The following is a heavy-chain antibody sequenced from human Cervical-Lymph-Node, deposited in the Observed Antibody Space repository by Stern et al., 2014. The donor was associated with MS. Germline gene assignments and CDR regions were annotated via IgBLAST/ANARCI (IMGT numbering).Heavy chain of an antibody. J-gene: IGHJ6*02. Sequence: QLQLQESGPGLVKPSETLSLTCTVSGASVSSGSYYWGWIRQSPGKRLEWIGYVYYTGTPYSNPSLSSRVTISIDTSNNHFFLTLPSGTATDTAVYYCARHDQFLGGMDVWGQGTTVTVSS. D-gene: IGHD3-3*01. V-gene: IGHV4-39*01. CDR3: ARHDQFLGGMDV. CDR1: GASVSSGSYY. CDR2: VYYTGTP.